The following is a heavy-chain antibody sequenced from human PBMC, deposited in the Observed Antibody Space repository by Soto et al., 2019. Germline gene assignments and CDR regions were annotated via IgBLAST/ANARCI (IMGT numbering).Heavy chain of an antibody. CDR2: ISAYNENT. D-gene: IGHD6-19*01. J-gene: IGHJ3*01. CDR1: GFAFTTFS. CDR3: ARGGRYSSGWYRHEGFDL. Sequence: GASVKVSCKASGFAFTTFSFSWVRQAPGQGLEWMGSISAYNENTYYAQKFQGRVTMTTDTSTNTVYMQLKSLTSDDTAVYYCARGGRYSSGWYRHEGFDLWGQGTMVTVSS. V-gene: IGHV1-18*01.